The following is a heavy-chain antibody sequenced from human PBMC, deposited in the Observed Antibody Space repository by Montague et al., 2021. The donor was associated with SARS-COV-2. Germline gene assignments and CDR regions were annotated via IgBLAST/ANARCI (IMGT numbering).Heavy chain of an antibody. CDR3: ARHRPESWIISPGLAGLTAPVVNSASGMDV. V-gene: IGHV4-61*09. CDR1: GDSLTSCSYF. Sequence: TLSLTCAVSGDSLTSCSYFWTWIRQPAGKGLEGIVHIQASGTSNYNPSRRNRLTLSIDTSRSQFSLELRSVTADDTAIYYCARHRPESWIISPGLAGLTAPVVNSASGMDVWGQGTTVTVS. CDR2: IQASGTS. J-gene: IGHJ6*02. D-gene: IGHD2-21*02.